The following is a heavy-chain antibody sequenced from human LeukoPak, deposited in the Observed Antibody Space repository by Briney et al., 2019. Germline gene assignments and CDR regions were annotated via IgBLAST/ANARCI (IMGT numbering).Heavy chain of an antibody. Sequence: GGSLRLSCAASGFNFTNYVMHWVRQAPGKGLEWVSFIGSDGSDKHYADSVKGRFTISRDNSKNTLYLQMNSLRAEDTAVYYCAKGLTYYYDSSGLHGAFDIWGQGTMVTVSS. V-gene: IGHV3-30*02. CDR2: IGSDGSDK. D-gene: IGHD3-22*01. CDR3: AKGLTYYYDSSGLHGAFDI. J-gene: IGHJ3*02. CDR1: GFNFTNYV.